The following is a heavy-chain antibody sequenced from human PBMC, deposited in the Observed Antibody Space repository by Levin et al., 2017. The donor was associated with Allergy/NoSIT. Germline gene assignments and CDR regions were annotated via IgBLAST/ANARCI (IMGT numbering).Heavy chain of an antibody. CDR3: PRVAGYGSVRYHFQH. CDR2: IDPTDSYT. Sequence: GESLKISCKGSGYSFTSYWLIWVRQMPGKGLEWMGKIDPTDSYTNYSPSLEGHVTISTDNSLSTAYLQWSSLTASDPAIYFCPRVAGYGSVRYHFQHWGQGTLVPVSS. V-gene: IGHV5-10-1*01. CDR1: GYSFTSYW. J-gene: IGHJ1*01. D-gene: IGHD3-10*01.